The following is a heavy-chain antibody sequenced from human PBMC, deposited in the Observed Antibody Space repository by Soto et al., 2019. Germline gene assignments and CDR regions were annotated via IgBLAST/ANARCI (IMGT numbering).Heavy chain of an antibody. CDR3: AKAPRITMVRGSLYNWLDP. V-gene: IGHV3-30*18. J-gene: IGHJ5*02. CDR2: ISYDGSNK. D-gene: IGHD3-10*01. CDR1: GFTFSSYG. Sequence: GGSLRLSCAASGFTFSSYGMHWVRQAPGKGLEWVAVISYDGSNKYYADAVKGRFTISRDNSKNTQHLQMNSLRPADAAVYYSAKAPRITMVRGSLYNWLDPCRQVTMVIFSS.